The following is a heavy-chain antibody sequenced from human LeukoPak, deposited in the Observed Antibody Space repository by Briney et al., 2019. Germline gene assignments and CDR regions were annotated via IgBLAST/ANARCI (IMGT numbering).Heavy chain of an antibody. Sequence: ASVKVSCKASGYTFTGYCMHWVRQAPGQGLEWMGWINPNSGGTNYAQKFQGRVTMTRDTSISTAYMELSRLRSDDTAVYYCARDPRSTSWYYFDYWGQGTLVTVSS. CDR1: GYTFTGYC. J-gene: IGHJ4*02. CDR3: ARDPRSTSWYYFDY. V-gene: IGHV1-2*02. CDR2: INPNSGGT. D-gene: IGHD2-2*01.